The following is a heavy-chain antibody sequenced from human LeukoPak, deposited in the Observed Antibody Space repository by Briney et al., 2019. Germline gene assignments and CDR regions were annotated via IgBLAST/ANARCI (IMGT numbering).Heavy chain of an antibody. CDR1: GYTFTHYY. Sequence: ASVKVSCKASGYTFTHYYMHWVRQAPGQGLEWMGWINPNSGGTNYAQKFQGRVTMTRDTSIRTAYMELSRLRSGDTAVYYCARGGAWLRAKYYYYMDVWGKGTTVTVSS. J-gene: IGHJ6*03. D-gene: IGHD5-12*01. CDR2: INPNSGGT. CDR3: ARGGAWLRAKYYYYMDV. V-gene: IGHV1-2*02.